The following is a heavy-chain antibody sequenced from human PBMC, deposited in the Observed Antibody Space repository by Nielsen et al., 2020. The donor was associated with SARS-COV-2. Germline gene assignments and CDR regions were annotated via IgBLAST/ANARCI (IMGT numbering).Heavy chain of an antibody. CDR3: ARGTDTAVAGTAAFD. Sequence: ASVKVSCKASGYTFTSYGISWVRQAPGQGLEWMGWISAYNGNTNYAQKLQGRVTMTTDTSTSTVYMELSSLRSEDTAVYYCARGTDTAVAGTAAFDWGQGTLVTVSS. J-gene: IGHJ4*02. D-gene: IGHD6-19*01. V-gene: IGHV1-18*01. CDR2: ISAYNGNT. CDR1: GYTFTSYG.